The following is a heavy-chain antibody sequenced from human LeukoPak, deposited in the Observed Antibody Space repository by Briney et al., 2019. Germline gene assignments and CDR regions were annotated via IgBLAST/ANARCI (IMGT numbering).Heavy chain of an antibody. J-gene: IGHJ4*02. CDR1: GFTFDDYA. V-gene: IGHV3-9*01. CDR2: ISWNSGSI. Sequence: QPGGSLRLSCAASGFTFDDYAMHWVRQAPGKGLEWVSGISWNSGSIGYADSVKGRFTISRDNAKNSLYLQMNSLRAEDTAVYYCARAVTTDEFDYWGQGTLVTVSS. CDR3: ARAVTTDEFDY. D-gene: IGHD4-17*01.